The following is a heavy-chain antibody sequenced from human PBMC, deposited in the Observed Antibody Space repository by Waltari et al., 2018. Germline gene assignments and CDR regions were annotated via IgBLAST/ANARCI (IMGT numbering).Heavy chain of an antibody. CDR2: INAGNSNT. J-gene: IGHJ2*01. D-gene: IGHD1-26*01. CDR3: ARDDLSGSYVRRYFDL. CDR1: GYTFTSYA. V-gene: IGHV1-3*01. Sequence: QVQLVQSGAEVKKPGASVKVSCKASGYTFTSYAMHWVRQAPGQRLEWMGWINAGNSNTKYSQKFQVRVTITRDTSASTAYMELSSLRSEDTAVYYCARDDLSGSYVRRYFDLWGRGTLVTVSS.